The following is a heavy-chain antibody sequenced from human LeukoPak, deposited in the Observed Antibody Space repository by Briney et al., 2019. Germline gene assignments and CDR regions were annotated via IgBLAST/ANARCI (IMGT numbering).Heavy chain of an antibody. J-gene: IGHJ5*02. CDR3: ARFFHDYGAANWFDP. V-gene: IGHV4-34*01. D-gene: IGHD4-17*01. CDR2: INHSGST. Sequence: SETLSLTCAVYGGSFSGYYWSWIRQPPGKGLEWIGEINHSGSTNYNPSLKSRVTISVDTSKNQFSLKLSSVTAADTAVYYCARFFHDYGAANWFDPWGQGTLVTVSS. CDR1: GGSFSGYY.